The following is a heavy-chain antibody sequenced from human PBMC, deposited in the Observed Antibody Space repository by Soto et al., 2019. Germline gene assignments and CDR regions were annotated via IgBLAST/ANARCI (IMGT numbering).Heavy chain of an antibody. J-gene: IGHJ6*02. CDR3: ARVDWLFSYYGMDV. D-gene: IGHD3-9*01. V-gene: IGHV5-10-1*01. Sequence: PGESLKISCKGSGYSFTTSWIGWVRQMPGKGLEWMGRIDPSDSYTNYSPSFQGHVTISADKSISTAYLQWSSLKASDTAMYYCARVDWLFSYYGMDVWGQGTTVTVSS. CDR1: GYSFTTSW. CDR2: IDPSDSYT.